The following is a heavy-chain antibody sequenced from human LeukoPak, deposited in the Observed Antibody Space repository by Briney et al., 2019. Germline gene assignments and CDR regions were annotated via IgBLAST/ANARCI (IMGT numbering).Heavy chain of an antibody. V-gene: IGHV4-34*01. CDR3: ARVMGRRGMVQGVITANWFDP. J-gene: IGHJ5*02. CDR1: GGSFSGYY. CDR2: INHSGST. D-gene: IGHD3-10*01. Sequence: SETLSLTCAVYGGSFSGYYWSWIRQPPGKGLEWIGEINHSGSTNYNPSLKSRVTISVDTSKNQFSLKLSSVTAADTAVYYCARVMGRRGMVQGVITANWFDPWGQGTLVTVSS.